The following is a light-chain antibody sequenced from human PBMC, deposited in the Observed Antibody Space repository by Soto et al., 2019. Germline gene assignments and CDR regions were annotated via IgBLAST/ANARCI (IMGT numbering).Light chain of an antibody. CDR1: QTVSNQ. CDR2: DAS. CDR3: QQRAGSST. Sequence: EIVLTQSPVTLSLSPGERATLSCRASQTVSNQLAWYQQKPCQAPRLLIYDASRSVTGIPARFSGSGSGTDFTLTLSSLAPEDFAVYYCQQRAGSSTFGQGTRLEIK. J-gene: IGKJ5*01. V-gene: IGKV3-11*01.